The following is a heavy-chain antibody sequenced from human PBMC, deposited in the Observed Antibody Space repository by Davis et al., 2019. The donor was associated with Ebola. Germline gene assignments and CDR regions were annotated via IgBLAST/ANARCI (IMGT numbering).Heavy chain of an antibody. CDR1: GFTFSSYA. CDR3: AKEVLRFLEWPSYFDY. Sequence: GESLKISCAASGFTFSSYAMSWVRQAPGKGLEWVSAISGSGGSTYYADSVKGRFTISRDNSKNTLYLQMNSLRAEDTAVYYCAKEVLRFLEWPSYFDYWGQGTLVTVSS. D-gene: IGHD3-3*01. CDR2: ISGSGGST. J-gene: IGHJ4*02. V-gene: IGHV3-23*01.